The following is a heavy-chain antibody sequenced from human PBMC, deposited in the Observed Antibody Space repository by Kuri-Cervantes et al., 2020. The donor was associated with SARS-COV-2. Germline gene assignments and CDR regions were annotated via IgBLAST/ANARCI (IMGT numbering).Heavy chain of an antibody. Sequence: LSLTCAASGFTFSNYAMSWVRQAPGKGLEWVSAISGPGSSTHYADSVKGRFTISRDNSKNTLYLQMNSLRAEDTAVYYCARDCSTGLCTSFDYWGQGTLVTVSS. CDR3: ARDCSTGLCTSFDY. J-gene: IGHJ4*02. V-gene: IGHV3-23*01. CDR1: GFTFSNYA. CDR2: ISGPGSST. D-gene: IGHD2-8*02.